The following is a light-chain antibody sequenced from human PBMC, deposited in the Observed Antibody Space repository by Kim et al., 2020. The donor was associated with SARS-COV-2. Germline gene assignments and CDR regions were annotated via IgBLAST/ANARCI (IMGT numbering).Light chain of an antibody. Sequence: LSLSPGERATLSCRASQSVSSSYLAWYQQKPGQAPRLLIYGASSRATGIPDRFSGSGSGTDFTLTISRLEPEDFAVYYCQQYGSLFGPGTKVDIK. CDR3: QQYGSL. CDR1: QSVSSSY. CDR2: GAS. V-gene: IGKV3-20*01. J-gene: IGKJ3*01.